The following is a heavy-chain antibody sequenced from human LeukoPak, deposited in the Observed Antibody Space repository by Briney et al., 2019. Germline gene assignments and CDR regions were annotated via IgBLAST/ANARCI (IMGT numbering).Heavy chain of an antibody. Sequence: SETLSLTCTVSGGSISSSSYYWGWIRQPPGKGLEWIGSIYYSGSTYYNPSLKSRVTISVDTSKNQFSLKLNSVTAADTAVYYCARGFRAAGTGFGVDYWGQGTLVTVSS. CDR1: GGSISSSSYY. CDR2: IYYSGST. D-gene: IGHD6-13*01. J-gene: IGHJ4*02. V-gene: IGHV4-39*07. CDR3: ARGFRAAGTGFGVDY.